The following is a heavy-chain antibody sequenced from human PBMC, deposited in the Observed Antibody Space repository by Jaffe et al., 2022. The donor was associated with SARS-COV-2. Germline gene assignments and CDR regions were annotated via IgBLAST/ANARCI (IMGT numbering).Heavy chain of an antibody. CDR3: ARDRGSYYYDSSGYYDY. CDR2: IWYDGSNK. J-gene: IGHJ4*02. V-gene: IGHV3-33*01. CDR1: GFTFSSYG. Sequence: QVQLVESGGGVVQPGRSLRLSCAASGFTFSSYGMHWVRQAPGKGLEWVAVIWYDGSNKYYADSVKGRFTISRDNSKNTLYLQMNSLRAEDTAVYYCARDRGSYYYDSSGYYDYWGQGTLVTVSS. D-gene: IGHD3-22*01.